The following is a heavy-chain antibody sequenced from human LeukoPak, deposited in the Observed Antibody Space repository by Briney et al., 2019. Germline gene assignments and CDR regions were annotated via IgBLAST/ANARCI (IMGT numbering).Heavy chain of an antibody. V-gene: IGHV3-48*01. J-gene: IGHJ4*02. CDR3: ARVVEGNYAWGVFDY. CDR1: GFTFSSYS. CDR2: ISSSSSTI. Sequence: PGGSLRLSCAASGFTFSSYSMNWVRQAPGKGLEWVSYISSSSSTIYYADSVKGRFTISRDNAKNSLYLQMNGLRAEDTAVYYCARVVEGNYAWGVFDYWGQGTLVTVSS. D-gene: IGHD4-11*01.